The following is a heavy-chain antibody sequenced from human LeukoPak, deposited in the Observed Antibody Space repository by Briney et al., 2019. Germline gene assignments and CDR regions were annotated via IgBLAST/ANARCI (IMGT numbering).Heavy chain of an antibody. J-gene: IGHJ6*02. CDR3: ARVDTAMGDYYYYGMDV. CDR2: IYYSGST. Sequence: SETLSLTCTVSGGSISSYYWSWIRQPPGKGLEWIGYIYYSGSTNYNPSLKSRVTISVDTSKNQFSLKPSSVTAADTAVYYCARVDTAMGDYYYYGMDVWGQGTTVTVSS. CDR1: GGSISSYY. V-gene: IGHV4-59*08. D-gene: IGHD5-18*01.